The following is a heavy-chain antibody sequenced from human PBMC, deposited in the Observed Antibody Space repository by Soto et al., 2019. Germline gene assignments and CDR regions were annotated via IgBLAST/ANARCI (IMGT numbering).Heavy chain of an antibody. Sequence: EVQLLESGGGLVQPGGSLRLSCAASGFTFSSYAMGWVRQAPGKGLEWVSAVSAGRTSEYYVASVKGRFTISRDNSKNALYLQMSSLRVEDTARYYCADRCSGGRCSPVDSWGQGTLVTVAS. CDR3: ADRCSGGRCSPVDS. V-gene: IGHV3-23*01. J-gene: IGHJ4*02. CDR1: GFTFSSYA. CDR2: VSAGRTSE. D-gene: IGHD2-15*01.